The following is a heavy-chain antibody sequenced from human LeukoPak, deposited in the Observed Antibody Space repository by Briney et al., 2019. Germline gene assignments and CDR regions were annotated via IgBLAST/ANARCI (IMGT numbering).Heavy chain of an antibody. D-gene: IGHD5-24*01. CDR1: GYTFTSYG. J-gene: IGHJ6*03. V-gene: IGHV1-18*01. CDR3: ARARDGLIDYYYYYMDV. Sequence: GASVKVSCKASGYTFTSYGISWVRQAPGQGLEWMGWISAYNGNTNYAQKFQGRVTITADKSTSTAYMELSSLRSEDTAVYYCARARDGLIDYYYYYMDVWGKGTTVTVSS. CDR2: ISAYNGNT.